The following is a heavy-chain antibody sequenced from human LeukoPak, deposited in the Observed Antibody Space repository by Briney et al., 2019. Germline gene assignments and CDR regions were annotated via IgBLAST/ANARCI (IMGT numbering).Heavy chain of an antibody. CDR2: TYYRSKWYY. CDR3: ARDLGNTGWYTFDF. CDR1: GDSVSSKNDA. D-gene: IGHD2-8*01. J-gene: IGHJ4*02. V-gene: IGHV6-1*01. Sequence: SQTLSLTCAISGDSVSSKNDAWNWIRHSPSRGLEWLGRTYYRSKWYYDYAVSVQGRITIDPDTSRNEFSLQLSSVTPEDTAVYYCARDLGNTGWYTFDFWGQGILVTVSS.